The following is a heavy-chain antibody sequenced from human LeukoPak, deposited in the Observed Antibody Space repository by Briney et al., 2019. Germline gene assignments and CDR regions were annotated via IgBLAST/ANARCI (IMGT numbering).Heavy chain of an antibody. CDR1: GYSFTSFW. CDR2: IYAGDFDT. Sequence: GESLKTSCKGSGYSFTSFWIGWVRQMPGKGLEWMGIIYAGDFDTRYCPSLQGQVTISVDKSIGTAYLQWCSLKASDTAMYYCAKLRRVYCSSTSCSGYYFDYWGQGTLVTVSS. V-gene: IGHV5-51*01. D-gene: IGHD2-2*01. J-gene: IGHJ4*02. CDR3: AKLRRVYCSSTSCSGYYFDY.